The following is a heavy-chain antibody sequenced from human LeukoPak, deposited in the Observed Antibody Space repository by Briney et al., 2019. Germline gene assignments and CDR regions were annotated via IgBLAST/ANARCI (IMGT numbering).Heavy chain of an antibody. CDR3: APSGGGGNSGFPFDY. CDR1: GFTFSDYN. V-gene: IGHV4-59*01. J-gene: IGHJ4*02. Sequence: GSLRLSCAASGFTFSDYNMRWIRQAPGKGLEWIGYIYYSGSTNYNPSLKSRVTISVDTSKNQFSLKLSSVTAADTAVYYCAPSGGGGNSGFPFDYWGQGTLVTVSS. D-gene: IGHD4-23*01. CDR2: IYYSGST.